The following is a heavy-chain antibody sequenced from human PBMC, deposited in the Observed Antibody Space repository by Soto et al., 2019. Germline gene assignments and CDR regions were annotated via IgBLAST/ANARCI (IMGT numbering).Heavy chain of an antibody. CDR1: GYTFTSYY. CDR3: ARDPLYGGNPSPFDY. Sequence: GASVKVSCKASGYTFTSYYMHWVRQAPGQGLEWMGIINPSGGSTSYAQKFQGRVTMTRDTSTSTVYMQLSSLRSEDTAVYYCARDPLYGGNPSPFDYWGQGTLVTVSS. CDR2: INPSGGST. J-gene: IGHJ4*02. V-gene: IGHV1-46*01. D-gene: IGHD4-17*01.